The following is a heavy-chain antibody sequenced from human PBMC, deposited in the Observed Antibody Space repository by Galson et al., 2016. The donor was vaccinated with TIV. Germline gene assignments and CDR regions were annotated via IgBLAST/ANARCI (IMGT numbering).Heavy chain of an antibody. CDR3: ARTSYTPMGY. CDR1: GGIFSSFA. Sequence: SVKVSCKASGGIFSSFALNWVRQAPGQGLEWIGEIIPGFGTVRYAQKFQARVTITADESSTTSVMELSSLTSDDTAVYYLARTSYTPMGYWGQGTLVTVSS. D-gene: IGHD5-18*01. J-gene: IGHJ4*01. CDR2: IIPGFGTV. V-gene: IGHV1-69*13.